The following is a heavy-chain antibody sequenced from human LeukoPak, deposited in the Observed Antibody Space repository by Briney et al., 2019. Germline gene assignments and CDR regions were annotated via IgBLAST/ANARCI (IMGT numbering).Heavy chain of an antibody. CDR2: IYTSGST. D-gene: IGHD5-12*01. Sequence: SETLFLTCTVSGGSISSYYWSWIRQPAGKGLEWIGRIYTSGSTNYNPSLKSRVTMSVDTSKNQFSLKLSSVTAADTAVYYYARDGGYSGYDYLAVGYYFDYWGQGTLVTVSS. CDR1: GGSISSYY. V-gene: IGHV4-4*07. CDR3: ARDGGYSGYDYLAVGYYFDY. J-gene: IGHJ4*02.